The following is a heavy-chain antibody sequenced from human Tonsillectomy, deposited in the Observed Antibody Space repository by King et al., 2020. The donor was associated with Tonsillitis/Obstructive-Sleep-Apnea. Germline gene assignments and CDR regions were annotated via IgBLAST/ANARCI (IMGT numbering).Heavy chain of an antibody. CDR3: ARLNRGRFAP. CDR1: GGSFGYDY. Sequence: VQLQESGPGLVKPSETLSLRCGVSGGSFGYDYWSWIRQSPGKRLEWIGHIYYSGSTTYNPSLKSRVTISIDTSKNQFSLTLTSVTAADTAVYYCARLNRGRFAPSGPGTLVPVSS. CDR2: IYYSGST. D-gene: IGHD5-12*01. J-gene: IGHJ5*02. V-gene: IGHV4-59*01.